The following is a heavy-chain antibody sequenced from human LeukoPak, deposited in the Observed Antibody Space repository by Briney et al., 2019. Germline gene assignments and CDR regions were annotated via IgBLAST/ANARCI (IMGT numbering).Heavy chain of an antibody. CDR2: IYSSGST. Sequence: SETLSLTCTVSGASINSYYWSWIRQPPGKGLEWIGYIYSSGSTNYNPSLKSRVSISVDTSKNQFSLKLSSVTAADTAVYYCARVYSGSYELDYWGQGTLVTVSS. CDR1: GASINSYY. CDR3: ARVYSGSYELDY. D-gene: IGHD1-26*01. J-gene: IGHJ4*02. V-gene: IGHV4-59*01.